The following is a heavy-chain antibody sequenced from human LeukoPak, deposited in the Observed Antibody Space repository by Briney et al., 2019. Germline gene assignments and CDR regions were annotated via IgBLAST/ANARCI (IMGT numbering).Heavy chain of an antibody. CDR2: ISGSGGST. V-gene: IGHV3-23*01. J-gene: IGHJ6*02. CDR3: ARIPPAFGTVSIYYYGMDV. D-gene: IGHD5-18*01. CDR1: GFTFSSYA. Sequence: GGSLRLSCAASGFTFSSYAMSWVRQAPVKGLEWVSAISGSGGSTYYADSVKGRFTISRDNSKNTLYLQMNSLRAEDTAVYYCARIPPAFGTVSIYYYGMDVWGQGTTVTVSS.